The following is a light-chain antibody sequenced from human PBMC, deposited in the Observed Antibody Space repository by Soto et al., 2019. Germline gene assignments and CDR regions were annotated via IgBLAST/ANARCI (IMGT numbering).Light chain of an antibody. CDR1: SSDVGGYNY. Sequence: QSVLTQPPSASGSPGQSVTISCTRTSSDVGGYNYVSWYQQHPGIAPKLMIYDVSKRPSGVPDRFSGSKSGSTASLTVSGLQPEDEADYYCSSYAGGNNLVFGGGTKLTVL. CDR3: SSYAGGNNLV. V-gene: IGLV2-8*01. J-gene: IGLJ3*02. CDR2: DVS.